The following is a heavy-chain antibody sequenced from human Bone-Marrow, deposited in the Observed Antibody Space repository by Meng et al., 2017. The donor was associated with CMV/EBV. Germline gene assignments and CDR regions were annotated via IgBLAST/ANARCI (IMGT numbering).Heavy chain of an antibody. V-gene: IGHV3-11*04. Sequence: GESLKISCAASGFTFSNFPMSWVRQAPGRGLEWVSYISSSGSTIYYADSVKGRFTISRDNAKNSLYLQMNSLRAEDTAVYYCARRPIRGHVNWFDPWGQGTLVTVSS. CDR2: ISSSGSTI. CDR3: ARRPIRGHVNWFDP. D-gene: IGHD3-10*01. CDR1: GFTFSNFP. J-gene: IGHJ5*02.